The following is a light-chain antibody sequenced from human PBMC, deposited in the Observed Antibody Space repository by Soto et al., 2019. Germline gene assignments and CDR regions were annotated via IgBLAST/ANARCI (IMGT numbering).Light chain of an antibody. CDR2: GAY. V-gene: IGKV3-20*01. CDR1: QSVSSSY. CDR3: QQYGSSPPYT. J-gene: IGKJ2*01. Sequence: EIVLTQSPGTLSLSPGERATLSCRASQSVSSSYLAWYQQIPGQAPRLLIYGAYSRATGIPDRFSGSGSGTDFTLTISRLEPEDFAVYYCQQYGSSPPYTFGQGTKLEIK.